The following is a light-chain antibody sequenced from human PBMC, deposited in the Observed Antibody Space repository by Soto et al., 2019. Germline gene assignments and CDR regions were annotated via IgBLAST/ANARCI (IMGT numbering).Light chain of an antibody. CDR3: GTWDSSLSAGV. V-gene: IGLV1-51*02. J-gene: IGLJ3*02. Sequence: QSVLTQPPSVSAAPGQKVTISCSGSSSNIGNNYVSWYQQRPGTAPKLLIYENNKRPSGIPDRFSGSKSGTSATLGITGLQTGDEADYYCGTWDSSLSAGVFGGGTKVTVL. CDR2: ENN. CDR1: SSNIGNNY.